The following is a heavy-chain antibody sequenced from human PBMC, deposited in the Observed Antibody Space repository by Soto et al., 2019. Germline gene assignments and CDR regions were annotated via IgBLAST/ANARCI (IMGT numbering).Heavy chain of an antibody. D-gene: IGHD3-22*01. V-gene: IGHV3-21*06. CDR2: ISSTTNYI. J-gene: IGHJ4*02. CDR3: ARAAGGYDSKGRYFDY. CDR1: GFTFTRYS. Sequence: PGGSLRLSCAASGFTFTRYSMNWVRQAPGKGLEWVSSISSTTNYIYYGDSMKGRFTISRDNAKNSLYLEMNSLRAEDTAVYYCARAAGGYDSKGRYFDYWGQGTLVTVSS.